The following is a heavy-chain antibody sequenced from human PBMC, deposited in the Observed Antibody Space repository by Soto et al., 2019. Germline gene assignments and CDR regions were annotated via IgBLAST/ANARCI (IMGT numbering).Heavy chain of an antibody. Sequence: PGGSLRLSCAASGFTFRSYAMSWVRQAPGKGLEWVSGISGSGISTHYADSVKGRFTISRDNSKNPLYLQMNSLRAEDTAVFYCARDLSVAGTADYYGMDVWGQGTTVTVSS. V-gene: IGHV3-23*01. D-gene: IGHD6-19*01. CDR2: ISGSGIST. CDR3: ARDLSVAGTADYYGMDV. CDR1: GFTFRSYA. J-gene: IGHJ6*02.